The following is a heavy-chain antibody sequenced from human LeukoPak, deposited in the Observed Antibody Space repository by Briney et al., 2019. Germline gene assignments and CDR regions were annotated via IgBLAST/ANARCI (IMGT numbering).Heavy chain of an antibody. J-gene: IGHJ4*02. Sequence: GASVKVSCKASGYTFTGYYMHWVRQAPGQGLEWMGWINPNSGGTNYAQKFQGRVTMTRDTSISTAYMELSRLRSDDTAVYYCARESKTDFWSGYEAIYYFDYWGRGTLVTVSS. D-gene: IGHD3-3*01. CDR3: ARESKTDFWSGYEAIYYFDY. CDR1: GYTFTGYY. CDR2: INPNSGGT. V-gene: IGHV1-2*02.